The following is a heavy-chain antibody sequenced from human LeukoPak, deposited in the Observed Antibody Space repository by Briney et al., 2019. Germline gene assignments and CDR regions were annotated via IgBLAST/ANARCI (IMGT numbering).Heavy chain of an antibody. CDR2: IRSKANSYAT. Sequence: GSLRLSCAASGFTFSCFAMHWVRQASGKGLEWVGRIRSKANSYATAYAASVKGRFTISRDDSKNTAYLQMNSLETEDTAVYFCARGYYDSSAYYDYWGQGTLVTVSS. CDR1: GFTFSCFA. J-gene: IGHJ4*02. V-gene: IGHV3-73*01. D-gene: IGHD3-22*01. CDR3: ARGYYDSSAYYDY.